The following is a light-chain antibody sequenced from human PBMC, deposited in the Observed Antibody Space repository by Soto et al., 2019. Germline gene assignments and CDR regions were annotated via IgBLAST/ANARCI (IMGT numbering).Light chain of an antibody. Sequence: DIVMTQSPDSLAVSLGERATINCKSSQSVLYSSNNKNYLAWYQQKPGQPPKLLIYWASTRESGVPDRFSGSGAGTDFTLIISRLQAEDGAVYYCQQYYRPWTVGQGTKVEI. CDR2: WAS. V-gene: IGKV4-1*01. CDR1: QSVLYSSNNKNY. J-gene: IGKJ1*01. CDR3: QQYYRPWT.